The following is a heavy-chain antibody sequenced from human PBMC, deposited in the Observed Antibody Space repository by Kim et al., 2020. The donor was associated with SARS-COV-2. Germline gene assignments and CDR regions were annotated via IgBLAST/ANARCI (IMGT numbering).Heavy chain of an antibody. D-gene: IGHD2-8*01. CDR2: NGGST. V-gene: IGHV3-64D*06. Sequence: NGGSTYYADSVKGRFTISSDNSKNTLYLQMSSLRAEDTAVYYCANGGYLYWGQGTLVTVSS. J-gene: IGHJ4*02. CDR3: ANGGYLY.